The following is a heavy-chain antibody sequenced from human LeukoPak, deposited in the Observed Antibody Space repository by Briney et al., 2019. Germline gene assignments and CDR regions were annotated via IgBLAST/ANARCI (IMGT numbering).Heavy chain of an antibody. D-gene: IGHD1-26*01. V-gene: IGHV3-30-3*01. CDR2: ISNDGINK. CDR1: GFTFSNYA. J-gene: IGHJ4*02. CDR3: ARADVIVGATFPFDY. Sequence: PGRSLRLSCAASGFTFSNYAWRWVRQAPGKGLEWVAVISNDGINKYYADSVKGRFSISRDNSRNTLYLQMNSLRGEDTAVYYCARADVIVGATFPFDYWGQGTLVTVYS.